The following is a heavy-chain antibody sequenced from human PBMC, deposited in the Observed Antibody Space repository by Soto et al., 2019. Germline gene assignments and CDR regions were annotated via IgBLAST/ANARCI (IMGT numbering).Heavy chain of an antibody. CDR1: GFTFSTYS. CDR3: AREYTAWPLAYGLDV. Sequence: GSLRLSCAGSGFTFSTYSINWVRQAPGKGLEWVSSISSRSDIYYADSVKGRFTISRDNAKNSVSLQMNSLRAEDTAVYYCAREYTAWPLAYGLDVWGQGTTVTVSS. V-gene: IGHV3-21*01. J-gene: IGHJ6*02. CDR2: ISSRSDI. D-gene: IGHD2-2*02.